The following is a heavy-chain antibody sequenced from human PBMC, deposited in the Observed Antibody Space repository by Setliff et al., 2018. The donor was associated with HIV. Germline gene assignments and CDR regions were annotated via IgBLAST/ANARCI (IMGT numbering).Heavy chain of an antibody. Sequence: PGGSLRLSCAASGFTFSSYGVHWVRQAPGKGLEWVSAISGSGGSTYYADSVRGRFTISRDNSKNTLDLQMNSLRAEDTAVYYCAKGDYYDTTYDAFDIWGQGTMVTVSS. D-gene: IGHD3-22*01. CDR3: AKGDYYDTTYDAFDI. V-gene: IGHV3-23*01. J-gene: IGHJ3*02. CDR1: GFTFSSYG. CDR2: ISGSGGST.